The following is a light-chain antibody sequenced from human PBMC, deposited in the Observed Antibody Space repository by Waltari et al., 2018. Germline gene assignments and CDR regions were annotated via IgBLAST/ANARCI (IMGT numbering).Light chain of an antibody. CDR2: NDA. CDR3: QSTDTSGTYPVL. V-gene: IGLV3-25*03. CDR1: ALPRRY. J-gene: IGLJ2*01. Sequence: SYALTQPPSVSVSPGQTARITCSGDALPRRYAHWYQQKSGQAPVVVIYNDAERPSGIPDRLSGSTSGTIVTLTIGGVQAADEADYYCQSTDTSGTYPVLFGGGTKLTVL.